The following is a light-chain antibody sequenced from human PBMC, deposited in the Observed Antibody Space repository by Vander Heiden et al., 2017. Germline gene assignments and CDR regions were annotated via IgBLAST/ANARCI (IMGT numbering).Light chain of an antibody. CDR2: WAS. Sequence: DIVMTQSPDSLAVPLGERATINCKSSQSVLYSSNNENYLAWYQQKSGQPPKLLIYWASTWESGVPDRFSGSGSGTDFTLTISSLQAEDVAVYYCQQYYSTPISFGQGTRLEIK. CDR1: QSVLYSSNNENY. J-gene: IGKJ5*01. CDR3: QQYYSTPIS. V-gene: IGKV4-1*01.